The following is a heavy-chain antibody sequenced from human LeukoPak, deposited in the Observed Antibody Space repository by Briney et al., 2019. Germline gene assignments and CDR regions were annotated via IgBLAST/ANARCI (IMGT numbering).Heavy chain of an antibody. CDR3: ARGLYSSTWFNWLDP. CDR1: NDSITSGGYY. CDR2: IYFTGST. J-gene: IGHJ5*02. D-gene: IGHD6-13*01. Sequence: SETLSLTCSVSNDSITSGGYYWTWIRQTPGKGLEWLGYIYFTGSTSYNPSLKSRITISLDTPKNQFSLNLSSLDAADTAVYFCARGLYSSTWFNWLDPWGPGILVTVSS. V-gene: IGHV4-31*03.